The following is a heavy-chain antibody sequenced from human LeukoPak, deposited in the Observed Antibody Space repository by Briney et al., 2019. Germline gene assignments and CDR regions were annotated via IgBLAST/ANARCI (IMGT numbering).Heavy chain of an antibody. CDR2: INPSGGST. CDR3: ARDIYDILTGYLYYYHYGMDV. Sequence: GASVKVSCKASGYTFTSYYMHWVRQAPGQGLEWMGIINPSGGSTSYAQKFQGRVTMTRDTSTSTVYMELSSLRSEDTAVYYCARDIYDILTGYLYYYHYGMDVWGQGTTVTVSS. CDR1: GYTFTSYY. D-gene: IGHD3-9*01. V-gene: IGHV1-46*01. J-gene: IGHJ6*02.